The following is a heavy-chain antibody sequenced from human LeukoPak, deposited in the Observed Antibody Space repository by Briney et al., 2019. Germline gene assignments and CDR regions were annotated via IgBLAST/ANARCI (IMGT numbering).Heavy chain of an antibody. CDR3: ARARDDILTGHWFDP. CDR2: IYTSGST. CDR1: GGSISSYY. J-gene: IGHJ5*02. Sequence: SETLSLTCTVSGGSISSYYWSWIRQPAGKGLEWIGRIYTSGSTNYNPSLKSRVTMSVDTSKNQFSLKLSSVTAADTAVYYCARARDDILTGHWFDPWGQGTLVTVSS. V-gene: IGHV4-4*07. D-gene: IGHD3-9*01.